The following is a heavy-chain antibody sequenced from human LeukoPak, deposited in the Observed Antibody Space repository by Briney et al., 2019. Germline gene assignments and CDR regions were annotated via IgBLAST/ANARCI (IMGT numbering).Heavy chain of an antibody. D-gene: IGHD3-3*02. V-gene: IGHV3-15*01. CDR3: IAHFPYFYGFDV. CDR2: IKSEGEGTTT. J-gene: IGHJ6*04. CDR1: GFTIGTAW. Sequence: GGSLRLSCVSSGFTIGTAWMSWVRQAPGKGLEWLGHIKSEGEGTTTDYAAHAKGRFDISRDDSGHLIYLQMSSLKIDDTAIYYCIAHFPYFYGFDVWGKGPTVTVSS.